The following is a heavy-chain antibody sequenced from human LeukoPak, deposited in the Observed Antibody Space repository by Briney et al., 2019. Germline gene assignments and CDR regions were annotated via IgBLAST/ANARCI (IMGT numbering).Heavy chain of an antibody. Sequence: ASVKVSCKASGYTFTSYGISWVRQAPGQGLEWMGWISAYNGNTNYAQKLQGRVTMTTDTSTSTAYMELRSLRSDDTAVYYCARTRPRGTERYYDFWSGYYSWFYPWGQGTLVTVSS. D-gene: IGHD3-3*01. J-gene: IGHJ5*02. CDR2: ISAYNGNT. CDR3: ARTRPRGTERYYDFWSGYYSWFYP. V-gene: IGHV1-18*01. CDR1: GYTFTSYG.